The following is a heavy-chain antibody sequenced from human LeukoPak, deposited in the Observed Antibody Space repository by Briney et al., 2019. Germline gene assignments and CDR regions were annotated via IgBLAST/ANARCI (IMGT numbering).Heavy chain of an antibody. D-gene: IGHD2-15*01. CDR2: IFYSGST. Sequence: KASETLSLTCTVSSGSISTSNYYWGWVRQPPGKALEWIGNIFYSGSTYYSPSLKSRVTISLDTSRNQFSLKLNSVTAADTAVYYCARDGVGYCSGGSCPREDWFDPWGQGTLVTVSS. CDR1: SGSISTSNYY. CDR3: ARDGVGYCSGGSCPREDWFDP. V-gene: IGHV4-39*07. J-gene: IGHJ5*02.